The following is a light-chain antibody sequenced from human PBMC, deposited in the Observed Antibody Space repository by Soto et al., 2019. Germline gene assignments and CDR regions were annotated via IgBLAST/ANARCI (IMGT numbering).Light chain of an antibody. Sequence: EIVLTRSPGTLSLSPGERVTLSCRASQSVSGSYLAWYQQKPGQPPRLLIYGASSRASGIPDRFSGSGSGTDFTLTISRLEPEDFAVYYCQQYGSSPGTFGQGTKVEIK. CDR3: QQYGSSPGT. J-gene: IGKJ1*01. CDR2: GAS. CDR1: QSVSGSY. V-gene: IGKV3-20*01.